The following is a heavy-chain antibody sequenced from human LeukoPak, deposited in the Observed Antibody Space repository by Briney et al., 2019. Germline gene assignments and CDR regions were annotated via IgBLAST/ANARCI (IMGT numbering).Heavy chain of an antibody. V-gene: IGHV4-59*01. CDR3: ARAVWFGELLDY. J-gene: IGHJ4*02. CDR1: GGSISSYY. CDR2: IYYSGST. Sequence: SETLSLTCTVSGGSISSYYWSWIRQPPGKGLEWIGYIYYSGSTNYNPSLKSRVTISVDTSKNQFSLKQSSVTAADTAVYYCARAVWFGELLDYWGPRTLVTVSS. D-gene: IGHD3-10*01.